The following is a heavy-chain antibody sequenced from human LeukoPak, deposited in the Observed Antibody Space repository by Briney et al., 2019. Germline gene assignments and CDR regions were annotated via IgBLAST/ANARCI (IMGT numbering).Heavy chain of an antibody. CDR1: GGSITNTSYY. CDR3: ASHASVIGQYFDL. Sequence: SETLSLTCTVSGGSITNTSYYWGWIRQPPGKGLEWIGTIYYSGATYYNPSLRSRVTISVDTSKNQFSLKLSSVTAADTAVFYCASHASVIGQYFDLWGRGTLATVSS. D-gene: IGHD3-22*01. V-gene: IGHV4-39*01. J-gene: IGHJ2*01. CDR2: IYYSGAT.